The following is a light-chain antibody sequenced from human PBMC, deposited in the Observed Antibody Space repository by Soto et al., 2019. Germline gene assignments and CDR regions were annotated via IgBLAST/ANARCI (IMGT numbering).Light chain of an antibody. CDR1: QTVGSTY. J-gene: IGKJ1*01. CDR2: DAS. Sequence: EIVLTQSPATLSLSPGERATLSCGASQTVGSTYLAWYQQKPGLAPRLLIYDASIRATGIPERFSGSGSGTDFTLTISRLEPEDFAVCCCQHYGSSAWTFGQGTKVEIK. V-gene: IGKV3D-20*01. CDR3: QHYGSSAWT.